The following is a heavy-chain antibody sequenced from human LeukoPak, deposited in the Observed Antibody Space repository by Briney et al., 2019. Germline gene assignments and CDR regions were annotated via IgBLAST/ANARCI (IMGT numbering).Heavy chain of an antibody. V-gene: IGHV3-30*02. CDR2: IRYDGSNK. J-gene: IGHJ4*02. CDR1: GLTFSHYG. D-gene: IGHD3-22*01. CDR3: AKRSDSSSSTIDY. Sequence: GGSLRLSCAASGLTFSHYGKHWVRQGPGKGLEWVAFIRYDGSNKYQADSVKGRFTISRDNSKNTLYLQMNSLRVEDTAVYYCAKRSDSSSSTIDYWGQGTLVIVSS.